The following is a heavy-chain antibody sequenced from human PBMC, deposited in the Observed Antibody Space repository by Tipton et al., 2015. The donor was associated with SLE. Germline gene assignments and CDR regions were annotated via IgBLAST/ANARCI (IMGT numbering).Heavy chain of an antibody. CDR3: ARDMASIAAAGTYYYYGMDV. CDR2: ISAYNGNT. V-gene: IGHV1-18*01. CDR1: GYTFTSYG. D-gene: IGHD6-13*01. J-gene: IGHJ6*02. Sequence: QSGAEVKKPGASVKVSCKASGYTFTSYGISWVRQALGQGLEWMGWISAYNGNTNYAQKLQGRVTMTTDTSTSTAYMELRSLRSDDTAVYYCARDMASIAAAGTYYYYGMDVWGQGTTVTVSS.